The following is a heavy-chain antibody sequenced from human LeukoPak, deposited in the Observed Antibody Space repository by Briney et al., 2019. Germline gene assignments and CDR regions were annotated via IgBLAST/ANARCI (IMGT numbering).Heavy chain of an antibody. J-gene: IGHJ4*02. CDR2: IYYSGST. CDR3: ARDRRYCSSTSCYTGIVFDY. Sequence: SETLSLTCTVSGGSISSYYWSWIRQPPGKGLEWIGYIYYSGSTNYNPSLKSRVTISVDTSKNQFSLKLSSVTAADTAVYYCARDRRYCSSTSCYTGIVFDYWGQGTLVTVSS. D-gene: IGHD2-2*02. V-gene: IGHV4-59*12. CDR1: GGSISSYY.